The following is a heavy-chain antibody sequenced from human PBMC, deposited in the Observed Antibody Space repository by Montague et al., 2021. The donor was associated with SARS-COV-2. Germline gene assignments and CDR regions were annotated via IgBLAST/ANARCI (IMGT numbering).Heavy chain of an antibody. CDR3: ARIPVGSKYYFDF. D-gene: IGHD2-2*01. CDR1: WDSVPRNIAT. Sequence: SWDSVPRNIATWSWIGQSPSRALEWLGRTYYRSKWYNDYAESVKSRITIDPNTSKHQFSLHLNSVTPEDTAVYYCARIPVGSKYYFDFWGQGTLVTVSS. J-gene: IGHJ4*02. CDR2: TYYRSKWYN. V-gene: IGHV6-1*01.